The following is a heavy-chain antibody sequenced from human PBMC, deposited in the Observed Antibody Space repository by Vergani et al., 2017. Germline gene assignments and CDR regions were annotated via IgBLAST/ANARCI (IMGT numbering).Heavy chain of an antibody. D-gene: IGHD5-24*01. J-gene: IGHJ3*02. CDR1: GGTFSSYA. CDR2: IIPIFGTA. V-gene: IGHV1-69*01. Sequence: QVQLVQSGAEVKKPGSSVKVSCKASGGTFSSYAISWVRQAPGQGLEWMGGIIPIFGTANYAQKFQGRVTITADESTSTAYMELSSLRSEDTAVYYCARVRRWLQLRLGCAFDIWGQGTMVTVSS. CDR3: ARVRRWLQLRLGCAFDI.